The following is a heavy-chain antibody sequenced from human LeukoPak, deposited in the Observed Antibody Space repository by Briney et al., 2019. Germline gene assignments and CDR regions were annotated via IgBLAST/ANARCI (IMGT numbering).Heavy chain of an antibody. CDR1: GFTFSNYA. CDR3: ASITPESDAFDI. J-gene: IGHJ3*02. CDR2: IYYSGST. V-gene: IGHV4-39*01. Sequence: GSLRLSCAASGFTFSNYAMSWVRQAPGKGLEWIGSIYYSGSTYYNPSLKSRVTISVDTSKNQFSLKLSSVTAADTAVYYCASITPESDAFDIWGQGTMVTVSS. D-gene: IGHD5-24*01.